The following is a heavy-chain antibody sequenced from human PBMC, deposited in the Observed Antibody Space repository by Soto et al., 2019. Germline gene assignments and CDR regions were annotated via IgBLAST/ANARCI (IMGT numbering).Heavy chain of an antibody. CDR1: GDSMTKYY. Sequence: ETLSLTCNVSGDSMTKYYRSWIRQPAGKGLEWIGRVYTSGSTNYNPSLKSRVTMSIDTSNNHFSLSLKSVTAADTAVHYCARTIGAAYYFDFWGQGALVTVSS. J-gene: IGHJ4*02. V-gene: IGHV4-4*07. D-gene: IGHD6-13*01. CDR3: ARTIGAAYYFDF. CDR2: VYTSGST.